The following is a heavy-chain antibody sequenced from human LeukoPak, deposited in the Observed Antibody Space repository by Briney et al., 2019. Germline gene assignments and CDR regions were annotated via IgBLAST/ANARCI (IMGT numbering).Heavy chain of an antibody. CDR3: ARDGRGSSGAFDI. J-gene: IGHJ3*02. CDR1: GFTFSSYS. Sequence: GGSLRLSCAASGFTFSSYSMDWVRQAPGKGLEWVSSISSSSSYIYYADSVKGRFTISRDNAKNSLYLQMNSLRAEDTAVYYCARDGRGSSGAFDIWGQGTMVTVSS. D-gene: IGHD1-26*01. V-gene: IGHV3-21*01. CDR2: ISSSSSYI.